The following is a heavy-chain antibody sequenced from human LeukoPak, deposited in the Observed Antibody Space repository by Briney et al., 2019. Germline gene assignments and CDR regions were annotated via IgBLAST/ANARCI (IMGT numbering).Heavy chain of an antibody. CDR2: ISSSGSTI. CDR1: GFTFSSYE. J-gene: IGHJ6*04. V-gene: IGHV3-48*03. D-gene: IGHD3-10*02. CDR3: AELGITMIGGV. Sequence: GGSLRLSCAASGFTFSSYEMIWVRQSPGKGLEWVSYISSSGSTIYYADSVKGRFTISRDNAKNSLYLQMNSLRAEDTAVYYCAELGITMIGGVWGKGTTVTISS.